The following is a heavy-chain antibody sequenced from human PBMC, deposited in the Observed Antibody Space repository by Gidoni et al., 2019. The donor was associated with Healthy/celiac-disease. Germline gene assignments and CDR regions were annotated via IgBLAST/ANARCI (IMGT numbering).Heavy chain of an antibody. D-gene: IGHD3-3*01. CDR1: GGSFSGYY. CDR3: ARGRRFLRISNWFDP. J-gene: IGHJ5*02. Sequence: QVQLQQWGAGLLKPSETLSLTCAVYGGSFSGYYWSWIRQPPGKGLEWIGEINHSGITNYNPSLKSRVTISVDTSKNQFSLKLSSVTAADTAVYYCARGRRFLRISNWFDPWGQGTLVTVSS. V-gene: IGHV4-34*01. CDR2: INHSGIT.